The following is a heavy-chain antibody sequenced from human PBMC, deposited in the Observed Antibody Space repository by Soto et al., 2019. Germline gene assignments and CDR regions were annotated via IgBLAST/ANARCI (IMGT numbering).Heavy chain of an antibody. CDR1: GYTFTSYG. CDR3: AREVGLCFGKLKDYYYGMDA. CDR2: ISAYNGNT. Sequence: ASVKVSCKASGYTFTSYGISWVRQAPGQGLEWMGWISAYNGNTNYAQKLQGRVTMTTDTSTSTAYMELRSLRSDDTAVYYCAREVGLCFGKLKDYYYGMDAWGQGTTVTFS. V-gene: IGHV1-18*01. D-gene: IGHD3-10*01. J-gene: IGHJ6*02.